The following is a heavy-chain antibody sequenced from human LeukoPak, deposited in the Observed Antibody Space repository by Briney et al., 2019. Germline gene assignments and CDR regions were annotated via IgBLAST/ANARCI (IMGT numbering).Heavy chain of an antibody. J-gene: IGHJ4*02. Sequence: GASVKVSCKASGYTFTGYYMHWVRQAPGQGLEWMGWINPNSGGTNYAQKFQGRVTMTRDTSISTAYMELSRLRSDDTAVYYCAREMECSGGSCYPSNDYWGQGTLVTVSS. CDR1: GYTFTGYY. D-gene: IGHD2-15*01. CDR2: INPNSGGT. V-gene: IGHV1-2*02. CDR3: AREMECSGGSCYPSNDY.